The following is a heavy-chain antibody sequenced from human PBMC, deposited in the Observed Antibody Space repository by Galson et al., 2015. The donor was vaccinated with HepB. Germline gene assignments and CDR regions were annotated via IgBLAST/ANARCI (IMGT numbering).Heavy chain of an antibody. V-gene: IGHV1-69*02. CDR3: ASIDAIAGEGHYYYYYGMDV. CDR2: IIPILGIA. CDR1: GGTFSSYT. J-gene: IGHJ6*02. D-gene: IGHD6-13*01. Sequence: SVKVSCKASGGTFSSYTISWVRQAPGQGLEWMGRIIPILGIANYAQKFQGRVTITADKSTSTAYMELSSLRSEDTAVYYCASIDAIAGEGHYYYYYGMDVWGQGTTVTVSS.